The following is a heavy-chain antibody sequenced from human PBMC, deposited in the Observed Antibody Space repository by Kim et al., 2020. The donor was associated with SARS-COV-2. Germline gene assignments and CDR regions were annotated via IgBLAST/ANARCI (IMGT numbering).Heavy chain of an antibody. Sequence: SETLSLTCTVSGGSVSSGSYYWSWIRQPPGKGLEWIGYIYYSGSTNYNPSLKSRVTISVDTSKNQFSLKLSSVTAADTAVYYCARDLVWGFGELLVYYYGMDVWGQGTTVTVSS. CDR2: IYYSGST. J-gene: IGHJ6*02. CDR3: ARDLVWGFGELLVYYYGMDV. D-gene: IGHD3-10*01. CDR1: GGSVSSGSYY. V-gene: IGHV4-61*01.